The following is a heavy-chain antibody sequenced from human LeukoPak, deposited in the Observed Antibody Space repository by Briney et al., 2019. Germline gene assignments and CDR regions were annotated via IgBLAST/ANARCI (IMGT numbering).Heavy chain of an antibody. J-gene: IGHJ4*02. Sequence: GGSLRLSCAASGFTFSSYWMSWVRQAPGEGLEWVANIKQDGTEKYYMDSVKGRFSISRDNTKNSLYLQMNALRAEDTAVYYCARDVRPDYWGQGTLVTVSS. CDR2: IKQDGTEK. V-gene: IGHV3-7*04. CDR3: ARDVRPDY. D-gene: IGHD6-6*01. CDR1: GFTFSSYW.